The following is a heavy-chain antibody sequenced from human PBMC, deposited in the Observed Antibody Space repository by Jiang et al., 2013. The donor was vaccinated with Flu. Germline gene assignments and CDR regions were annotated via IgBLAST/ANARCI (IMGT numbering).Heavy chain of an antibody. CDR3: ARACSGGSCYSDYWYFDL. Sequence: STSYAQKFQGRVTMTRDTSTSTVYMELSSLRSEDTAVYYCARACSGGSCYSDYWYFDLWGRGTLVTVSS. V-gene: IGHV1-46*01. CDR2: ST. J-gene: IGHJ2*01. D-gene: IGHD2-15*01.